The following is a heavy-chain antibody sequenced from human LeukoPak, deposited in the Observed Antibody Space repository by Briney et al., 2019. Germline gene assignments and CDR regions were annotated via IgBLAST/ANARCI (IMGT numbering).Heavy chain of an antibody. J-gene: IGHJ5*02. CDR2: IYTSGST. Sequence: SETLSLTCTVSGGSIGSDNYYWSWIRQPAGKALEWIGRIYTSGSTNYNPSLKSRVTISIDTSKNQFSLELTSVIAADTAVYYCARTSGWYNCFDPWGQGTPVTVPS. V-gene: IGHV4-61*02. CDR3: ARTSGWYNCFDP. CDR1: GGSIGSDNYY. D-gene: IGHD6-19*01.